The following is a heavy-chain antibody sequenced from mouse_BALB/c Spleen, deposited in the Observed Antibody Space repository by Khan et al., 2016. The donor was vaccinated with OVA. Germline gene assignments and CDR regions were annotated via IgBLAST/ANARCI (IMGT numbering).Heavy chain of an antibody. J-gene: IGHJ4*01. CDR1: GYTFTTYW. CDR3: GTCGHYGSSYYYAMDY. Sequence: QVQLQQSGAELAKPGASVKMSCRASGYTFTTYWMHWVKQRPGQGLEWIGYINPRTGYSEYSQKFKDKATLTADKSSSTAYMQLSSLSSEDSAVYYCGTCGHYGSSYYYAMDYWGQGTSVTVSS. V-gene: IGHV1-7*01. D-gene: IGHD1-1*01. CDR2: INPRTGYS.